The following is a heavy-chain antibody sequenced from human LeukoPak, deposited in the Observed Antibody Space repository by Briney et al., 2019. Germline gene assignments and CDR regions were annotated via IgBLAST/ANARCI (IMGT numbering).Heavy chain of an antibody. Sequence: PSETLSLTCTVSDGSISSTSDSWGWIRQSPGRGVEWIGSIHYSGTTYYNPSLKSRVTISLDASKNQFSLKLSSVTAADTAVYYCARVWEEEGYYGSGSYRWFDPWGQGTLVTVSS. J-gene: IGHJ5*02. CDR2: IHYSGTT. V-gene: IGHV4-39*07. CDR3: ARVWEEEGYYGSGSYRWFDP. D-gene: IGHD3-10*01. CDR1: DGSISSTSDS.